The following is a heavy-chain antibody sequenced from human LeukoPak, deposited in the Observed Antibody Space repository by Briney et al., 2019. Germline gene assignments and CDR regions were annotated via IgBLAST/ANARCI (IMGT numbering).Heavy chain of an antibody. D-gene: IGHD3-16*01. J-gene: IGHJ5*02. Sequence: SETVSLTYCVSGGPNSSRMYYGPWIPRPPGKGLGWIGCIYYSGCTYYNPSLKSRVTISVDTPKNQFPLKLSSVTAAGTAVYYCARDFALGSDWFDPWGQGTLVTVSS. CDR2: IYYSGCT. CDR1: GGPNSSRMYY. V-gene: IGHV4-39*06. CDR3: ARDFALGSDWFDP.